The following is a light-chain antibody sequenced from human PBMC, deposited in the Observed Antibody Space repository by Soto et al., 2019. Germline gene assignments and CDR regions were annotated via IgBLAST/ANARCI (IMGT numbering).Light chain of an antibody. CDR3: LLPSFHPQT. Sequence: DIQMNLSPSSLSASVGDRVTITCRASQGIRNDLSWYQQKPGKAPKRLIYAASSLHSGVPSRFSGSASGTEFTLAISGLQPEDFAPYYCLLPSFHPQTFAQGTIVDI. CDR2: AAS. V-gene: IGKV1-17*01. J-gene: IGKJ1*01. CDR1: QGIRND.